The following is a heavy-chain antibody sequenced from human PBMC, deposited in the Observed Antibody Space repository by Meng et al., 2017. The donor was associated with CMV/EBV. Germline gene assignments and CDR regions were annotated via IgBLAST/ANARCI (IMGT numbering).Heavy chain of an antibody. CDR1: GFTFSSYA. J-gene: IGHJ4*02. V-gene: IGHV3-23*01. Sequence: GESLKISCAASGFTFSSYAMSWVRQAPGTVLEWVSVIIGSGGSTYYADSVKGRFTISRDNSKNTLYLQMNSLRAEDTAVYYSAKLVLLWFGESLQRCADHDYWGQGTLVTVSS. CDR3: AKLVLLWFGESLQRCADHDY. CDR2: IIGSGGST. D-gene: IGHD3-10*01.